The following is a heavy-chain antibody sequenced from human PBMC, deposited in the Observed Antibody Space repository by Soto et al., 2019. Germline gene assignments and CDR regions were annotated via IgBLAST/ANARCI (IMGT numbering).Heavy chain of an antibody. V-gene: IGHV1-46*01. CDR2: INPSGGST. J-gene: IGHJ5*02. Sequence: ASVKVSCKTSGYTFTSYYMHWVRQAPGQGLEWMGTINPSGGSTRYAQKFQGRLTMTRDTSTSTVYMELNSLRSEDTAVYYCARGGQIAVAGFDPWGQGTLVTVSS. CDR1: GYTFTSYY. CDR3: ARGGQIAVAGFDP. D-gene: IGHD6-13*01.